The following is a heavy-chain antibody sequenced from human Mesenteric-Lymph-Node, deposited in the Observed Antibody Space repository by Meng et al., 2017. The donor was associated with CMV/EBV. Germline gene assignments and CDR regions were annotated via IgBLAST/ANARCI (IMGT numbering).Heavy chain of an antibody. CDR2: IRAGNGNT. V-gene: IGHV1-3*01. Sequence: SCKASGYTFISYAIHWVRQAPGQSLEWMGWIRAGNGNTVYSHKFQGRVTFTRDTSTNTAYMELNSLRSEDTAVYYCARGLQDYSDSAYWGQGTLVTVSS. CDR3: ARGLQDYSDSAY. CDR1: GYTFISYA. J-gene: IGHJ4*02. D-gene: IGHD3-22*01.